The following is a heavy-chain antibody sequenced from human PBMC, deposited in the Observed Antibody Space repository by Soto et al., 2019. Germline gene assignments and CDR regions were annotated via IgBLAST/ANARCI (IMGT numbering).Heavy chain of an antibody. CDR2: IYYSGST. J-gene: IGHJ4*02. CDR3: ARHRGWLQPNYFDY. Sequence: QLQLQESGPGLVKPSETLSLTCTVSGGSISSSSYYWGWIRQPPGKGLEWIGSIYYSGSTYYNPSLKSRVTISVDTSKNQFSLKLSSVTAADTAVYYCARHRGWLQPNYFDYWGQGTLVTVSS. CDR1: GGSISSSSYY. D-gene: IGHD5-18*01. V-gene: IGHV4-39*01.